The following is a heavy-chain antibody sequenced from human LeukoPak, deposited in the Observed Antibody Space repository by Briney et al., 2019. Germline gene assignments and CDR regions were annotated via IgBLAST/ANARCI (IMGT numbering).Heavy chain of an antibody. D-gene: IGHD4-17*01. CDR2: IRQDGSQK. V-gene: IGHV3-7*01. CDR1: GFTFSSYW. CDR3: ARESGSVTSEVDFDY. Sequence: GGSLRLSCAASGFTFSSYWMSWVRQAPGKGLEWVATIRQDGSQKHYVDSVKGRFTISRDNAKNSLYLQMNSLRAEDTAVYYCARESGSVTSEVDFDYWGQGTLVTVSS. J-gene: IGHJ4*02.